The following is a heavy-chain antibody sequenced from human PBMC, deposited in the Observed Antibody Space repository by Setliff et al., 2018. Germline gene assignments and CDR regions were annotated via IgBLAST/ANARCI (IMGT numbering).Heavy chain of an antibody. CDR1: GGSISSGSYY. D-gene: IGHD5-18*01. Sequence: SETLSLTCTVSGGSISSGSYYWSWIRQPAGKGMEWIGHIYTSGSTNYNPSLKSRVTISVDTSKNQFSLKLSSVTAADTAVYYCARVPRFTDTRNAFDIWGQGTMVTVSS. V-gene: IGHV4-61*09. CDR3: ARVPRFTDTRNAFDI. CDR2: IYTSGST. J-gene: IGHJ3*02.